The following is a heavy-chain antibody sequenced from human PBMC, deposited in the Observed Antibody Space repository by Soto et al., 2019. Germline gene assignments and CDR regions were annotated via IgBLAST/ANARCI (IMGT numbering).Heavy chain of an antibody. V-gene: IGHV3-11*01. CDR1: GVTFSDYY. D-gene: IGHD2-2*01. J-gene: IGHJ6*02. CDR2: ISSSGSTI. Sequence: GGSLRLSCAASGVTFSDYYMSWIRQAPGKGLEWVSYISSSGSTIYYADSVKGRFTISRDNAKNSLYLQMNSLRAEDTAVYYCARVDIVVVPAAKYYGMDVWGQGTTVTVSS. CDR3: ARVDIVVVPAAKYYGMDV.